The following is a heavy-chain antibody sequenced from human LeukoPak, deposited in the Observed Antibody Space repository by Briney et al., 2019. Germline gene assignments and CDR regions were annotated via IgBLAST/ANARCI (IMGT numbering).Heavy chain of an antibody. D-gene: IGHD6-6*01. J-gene: IGHJ4*02. CDR1: GDPISSSSYY. CDR3: ARHRGAARDPLFD. CDR2: IYYSGST. Sequence: KTSETLSLTCTVSGDPISSSSYYWGWIRQPPGKGLEWIGSIYYSGSTYYNPSLKSRVTISVDTSKNQFSLKLSSVTAADTAVYYCARHRGAARDPLFDWGQGTLVTVSS. V-gene: IGHV4-39*01.